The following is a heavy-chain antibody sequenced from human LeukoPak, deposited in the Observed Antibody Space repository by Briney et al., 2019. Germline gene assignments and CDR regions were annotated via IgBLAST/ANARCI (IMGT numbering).Heavy chain of an antibody. CDR3: AKLVAVAGRNY. J-gene: IGHJ4*02. CDR2: ISSSSSYI. Sequence: GGSLRLSCAASGFTFSSYCMDWVRQTPGKGLEWVSSISSSSSYIYYADSVKGRFTISRDNSKNTLYLQMNSLRAEDTAVYYCAKLVAVAGRNYWGQGTLVTVSS. V-gene: IGHV3-21*04. D-gene: IGHD6-19*01. CDR1: GFTFSSYC.